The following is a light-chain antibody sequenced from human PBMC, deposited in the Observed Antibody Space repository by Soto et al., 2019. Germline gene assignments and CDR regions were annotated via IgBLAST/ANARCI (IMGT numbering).Light chain of an antibody. J-gene: IGLJ2*01. V-gene: IGLV4-60*02. CDR1: SGHSGYV. CDR3: ETWDSNTPV. Sequence: QPVLTQSSSASASLGSSVKLTCTLSSGHSGYVIAWHQQQPGEAPRYLMKLEGSGSYNKGSGVPDRFSGSSSGADRYLTISNLQFEDEADYYCETWDSNTPVFGGGTKVTVL. CDR2: LEGSGSY.